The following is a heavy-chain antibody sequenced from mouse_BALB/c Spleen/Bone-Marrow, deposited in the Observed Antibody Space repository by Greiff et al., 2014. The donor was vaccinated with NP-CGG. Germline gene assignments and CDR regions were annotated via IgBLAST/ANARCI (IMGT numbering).Heavy chain of an antibody. V-gene: IGHV3-1*02. J-gene: IGHJ4*01. Sequence: VQLKESGPDLVKPSQSLSLTCTVTGCSITSDYSWHWIRQFPGNNLGWMGYIHYSGTTVYNPSLKSRISITRDTSNNQFFLQLNSVTTEDTATYYCARFAGTPYTMDYWGQGTSVTASS. D-gene: IGHD4-1*01. CDR3: ARFAGTPYTMDY. CDR2: IHYSGTT. CDR1: GCSITSDYS.